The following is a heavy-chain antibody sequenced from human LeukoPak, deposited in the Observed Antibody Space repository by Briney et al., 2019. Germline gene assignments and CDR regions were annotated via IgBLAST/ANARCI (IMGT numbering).Heavy chain of an antibody. CDR2: IYYSGST. D-gene: IGHD3-10*01. CDR1: GGSISSYY. J-gene: IGHJ4*02. V-gene: IGHV4-59*08. Sequence: SETLSLTCTVSGGSISSYYWSWLRQPPGKGLEWIGYIYYSGSTNYNPPLKSRVTISVDTSKNQFSLKLSSVTAADTAVYYCARHSTLGWFGELPYYFDYWGQGALVTVSS. CDR3: ARHSTLGWFGELPYYFDY.